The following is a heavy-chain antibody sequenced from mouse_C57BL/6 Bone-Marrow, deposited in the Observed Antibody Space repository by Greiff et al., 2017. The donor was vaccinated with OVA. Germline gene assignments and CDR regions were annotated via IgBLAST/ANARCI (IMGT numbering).Heavy chain of an antibody. CDR2: IDPENDNT. CDR3: ARGNFGSSFYAMDY. CDR1: GFNIKNTY. J-gene: IGHJ4*01. V-gene: IGHV14-3*01. Sequence: VQLQQSVAELVRPGASVKLSCTASGFNIKNTYMHWVKQRPEQGLEWIGRIDPENDNTKYAPKFPGKATMTADTSSNTAYLQLSSLSSEDTAVYCCARGNFGSSFYAMDYWGQGTSVTVSA. D-gene: IGHD1-1*01.